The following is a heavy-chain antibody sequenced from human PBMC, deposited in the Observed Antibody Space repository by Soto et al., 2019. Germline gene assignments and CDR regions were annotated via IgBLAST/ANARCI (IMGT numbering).Heavy chain of an antibody. D-gene: IGHD2-21*02. CDR2: IYHSGST. CDR1: GYSIRNGYY. CDR3: ARVGPYCGGDCYSPPP. J-gene: IGHJ5*02. Sequence: SETLSLTCAVSGYSIRNGYYWCLVRQPPGKGLEWIGTIYHSGSTYYNPSLKSRVTISVDASENHFSLKLSSVTAADTAVYYCARVGPYCGGDCYSPPPWGQGTLVTVSS. V-gene: IGHV4-38-2*01.